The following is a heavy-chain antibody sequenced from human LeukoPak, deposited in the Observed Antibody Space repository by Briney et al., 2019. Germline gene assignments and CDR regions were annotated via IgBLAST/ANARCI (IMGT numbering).Heavy chain of an antibody. V-gene: IGHV1-2*02. J-gene: IGHJ4*02. CDR1: GYTFTVYY. CDR2: INPNSGVT. D-gene: IGHD7-27*01. CDR3: ARDPGANYFDY. Sequence: ASVKVSCKASGYTFTVYYMHWVRQAPGQGLEWMGWINPNSGVTNYAQKFQGRVTMAGDTAISTAYMDLKRLRSDDTAMYYCARDPGANYFDYWGQGTLVTVSS.